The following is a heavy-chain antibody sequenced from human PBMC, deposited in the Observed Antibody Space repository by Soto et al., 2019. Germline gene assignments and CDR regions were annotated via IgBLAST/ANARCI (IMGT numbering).Heavy chain of an antibody. J-gene: IGHJ6*02. CDR1: GYSFTSYW. D-gene: IGHD2-2*01. V-gene: IGHV5-10-1*01. Sequence: GESLKISCKGSGYSFTSYWISWVRQMPGKGLEWMGRIDPSDSYTNYSPSFQGHVTISADKSISTAYLQWSSLKASDTAMYYCAKTKYCSSTSCPGPYYYYYGMDVWGQGTTVTSP. CDR2: IDPSDSYT. CDR3: AKTKYCSSTSCPGPYYYYYGMDV.